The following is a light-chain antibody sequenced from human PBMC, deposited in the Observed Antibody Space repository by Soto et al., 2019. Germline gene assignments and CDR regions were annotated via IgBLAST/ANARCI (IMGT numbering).Light chain of an antibody. CDR2: GAS. J-gene: IGKJ1*01. CDR1: QNINSN. V-gene: IGKV3-15*01. Sequence: EIVMTQSPATLFVSPAERAILSCRASQNINSNLAWYQQKPGQAPRLLXYGASTRATGVPARFSGIGSGTEFTLTITSLQSEDFAVYYCQQYNQWPPWTFGQGTKVDIK. CDR3: QQYNQWPPWT.